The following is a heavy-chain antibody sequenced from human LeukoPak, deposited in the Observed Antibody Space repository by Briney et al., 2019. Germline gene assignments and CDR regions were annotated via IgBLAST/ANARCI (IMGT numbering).Heavy chain of an antibody. CDR1: GFTFGDYS. V-gene: IGHV3-53*01. D-gene: IGHD1-20*01. J-gene: IGHJ4*02. Sequence: GGSLRLSCTASGFTFGDYSMSWVRQAPGKGLEWVSVIYSGGSTYYADSVKGRFTISRDNSKNTLYLQMNSLRAEDTAVYYCARGSITGTTVDYWGQGTLVTVSS. CDR2: IYSGGST. CDR3: ARGSITGTTVDY.